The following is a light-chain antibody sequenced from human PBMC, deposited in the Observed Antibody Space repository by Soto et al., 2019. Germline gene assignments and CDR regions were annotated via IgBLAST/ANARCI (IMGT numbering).Light chain of an antibody. Sequence: EFVLTQSPGTLSLTPGERATLSCRASQTVRNNYLAWYQQKPGQAPRLLIYGASSRATGIPDRFSGSGSGTDFTLTISRLEPEDFAVYYCQQYYGSPGITFGQGTRLEIK. CDR2: GAS. CDR1: QTVRNNY. J-gene: IGKJ5*01. CDR3: QQYYGSPGIT. V-gene: IGKV3-20*01.